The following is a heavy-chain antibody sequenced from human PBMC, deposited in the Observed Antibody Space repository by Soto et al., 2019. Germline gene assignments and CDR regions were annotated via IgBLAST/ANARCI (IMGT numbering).Heavy chain of an antibody. CDR2: IDPSDSQT. D-gene: IGHD3-22*01. J-gene: IGHJ4*02. CDR1: GYSFTSYW. Sequence: PGAALKISCKGSGYSFTSYWIGWVRQKPGKGLEWMGRIDPSDSQTYYSPSFRGHVTISATKSITTVFLQWSSLRASDTAMYYCARQIYDSDTGPNFQYYFDSWGQGTPVTVSS. V-gene: IGHV5-10-1*01. CDR3: ARQIYDSDTGPNFQYYFDS.